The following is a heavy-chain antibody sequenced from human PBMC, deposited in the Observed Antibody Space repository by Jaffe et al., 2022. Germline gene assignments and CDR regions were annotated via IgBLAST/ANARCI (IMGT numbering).Heavy chain of an antibody. CDR2: INPSGGST. CDR1: GYTFTSYY. J-gene: IGHJ3*02. CDR3: ASSLLTVTTDLDAFDI. V-gene: IGHV1-46*03. Sequence: QVQLVQSGAEVKKPGASVKVSCKASGYTFTSYYMHWVRQAPGQGLEWMGIINPSGGSTSYAQKFQGRVTMTRDTSTSTVYMELSSLRSEDTAVYYCASSLLTVTTDLDAFDIWGQGTMVTVSS. D-gene: IGHD4-17*01.